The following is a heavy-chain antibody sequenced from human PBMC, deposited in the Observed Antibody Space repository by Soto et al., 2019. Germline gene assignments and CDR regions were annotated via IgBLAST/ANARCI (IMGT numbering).Heavy chain of an antibody. Sequence: QLQLQESGPGLVKPSETLSLTCTVSGGSISSIRFSWGWVRQPPGKGLEWIGAIYNTGRTSYNPSLERRVTVSVDMSKNQFYLKMTSVTAADTAIYQCVRYDTWGHGIVVTVSS. CDR3: VRYDT. CDR1: GGSISSIRFS. CDR2: IYNTGRT. V-gene: IGHV4-39*01. J-gene: IGHJ5*01.